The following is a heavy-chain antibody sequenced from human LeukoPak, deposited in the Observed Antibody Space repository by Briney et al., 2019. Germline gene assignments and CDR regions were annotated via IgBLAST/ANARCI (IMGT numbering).Heavy chain of an antibody. Sequence: GGSLRLSCTASGFTFGDYAMSWFRQAPGKGLEWVSAISGSSGHTYYADSVKGRFTIPRDNSKNTLYLQMNSLRAEDTAVYYCAKVGFSEMEWLLYSDHWGQGTLVTVSS. J-gene: IGHJ4*02. D-gene: IGHD3-3*01. CDR2: ISGSSGHT. CDR1: GFTFGDYA. CDR3: AKVGFSEMEWLLYSDH. V-gene: IGHV3-23*01.